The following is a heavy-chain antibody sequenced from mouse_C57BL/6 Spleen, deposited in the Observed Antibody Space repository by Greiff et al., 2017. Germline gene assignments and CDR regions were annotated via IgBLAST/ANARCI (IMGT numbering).Heavy chain of an antibody. D-gene: IGHD2-5*01. CDR1: GYAFSSSW. J-gene: IGHJ2*01. V-gene: IGHV1-82*01. CDR2: IYPGDGDT. Sequence: VQLQQSGPELVKPGASVKISCKASGYAFSSSWMNWVKQRPGKGLEWIGRIYPGDGDTNYNGKFKGKATLTADKSSSTAYMQLSSLTSEDSAVYLCARYYSNYGGFDYWGQGTTLTVSS. CDR3: ARYYSNYGGFDY.